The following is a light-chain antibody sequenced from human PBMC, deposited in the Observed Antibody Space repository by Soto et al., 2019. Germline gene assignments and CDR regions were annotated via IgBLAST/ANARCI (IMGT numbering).Light chain of an antibody. CDR1: KLGDKY. V-gene: IGLV3-1*01. Sequence: SYELTQPPSVSVSPGQTASITCSGDKLGDKYVFWYQQKPGQSPVLVIYQDTKRPSGIPERFSGSNSGNTATLTNSGTQAMDEADYYCQAWDSSTNYVFGTGTKLTVL. CDR2: QDT. CDR3: QAWDSSTNYV. J-gene: IGLJ1*01.